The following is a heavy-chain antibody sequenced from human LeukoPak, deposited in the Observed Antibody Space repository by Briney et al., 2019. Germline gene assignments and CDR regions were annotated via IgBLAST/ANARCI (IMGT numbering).Heavy chain of an antibody. V-gene: IGHV4-34*01. J-gene: IGHJ4*02. CDR3: ARHLRAVAGGRYFDY. D-gene: IGHD6-19*01. Sequence: SETLSLTCAVYGGSFSGYYWSWIRQPPGKGLEWIGEINHSGSTNYNPSLISRVTVSLDTSNNQFSLKLTSVTAADTAVYYCARHLRAVAGGRYFDYWGQGTQVTVSS. CDR2: INHSGST. CDR1: GGSFSGYY.